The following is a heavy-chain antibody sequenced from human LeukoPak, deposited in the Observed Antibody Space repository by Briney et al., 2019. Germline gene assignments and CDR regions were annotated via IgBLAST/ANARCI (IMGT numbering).Heavy chain of an antibody. CDR3: ARSSAAGTTDY. Sequence: PSETLSLTCTVSGGSISSYYWSWIRQPPGKGLEWIGYIYYSGSTYYDPSLKSRVTISVDTSKNQFSLKLSSVTAADTAVYYCARSSAAGTTDYWGQGTLVTVSS. D-gene: IGHD6-13*01. J-gene: IGHJ4*02. V-gene: IGHV4-59*06. CDR1: GGSISSYY. CDR2: IYYSGST.